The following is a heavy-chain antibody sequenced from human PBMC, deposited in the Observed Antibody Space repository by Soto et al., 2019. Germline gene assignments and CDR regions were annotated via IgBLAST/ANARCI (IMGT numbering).Heavy chain of an antibody. V-gene: IGHV3-23*01. Sequence: VQLLEAGGGLVQPGGSLRLSCAASGFTFSNYAIRWVRQAPGKGLEWVSSITGSGDTTYYADSVKGRFTISRDNSKNTVYLQMNSLRVEDTAVYYCAKDPLKYSSSWYLEWWFDPWGQGTLVTVSS. J-gene: IGHJ5*02. CDR1: GFTFSNYA. CDR2: ITGSGDTT. D-gene: IGHD6-13*01. CDR3: AKDPLKYSSSWYLEWWFDP.